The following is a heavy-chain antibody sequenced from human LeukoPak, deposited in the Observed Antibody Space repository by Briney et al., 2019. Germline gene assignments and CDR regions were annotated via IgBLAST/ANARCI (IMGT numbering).Heavy chain of an antibody. V-gene: IGHV1-2*06. CDR1: GYTLTGYY. CDR2: INPNSGGT. Sequence: GASVKVSCKASGYTLTGYYMHWVRQAPGQGLEWMGRINPNSGGTNYAQKFQGRVTMTRDTSISTAYMELSRLRSDDTAVYYCARTSIVRGSYSQGDAFDIWGQGTMVTVSS. D-gene: IGHD1-26*01. CDR3: ARTSIVRGSYSQGDAFDI. J-gene: IGHJ3*02.